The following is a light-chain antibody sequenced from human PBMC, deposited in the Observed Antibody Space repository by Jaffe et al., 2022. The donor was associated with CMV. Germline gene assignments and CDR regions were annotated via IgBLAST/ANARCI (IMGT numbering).Light chain of an antibody. V-gene: IGLV1-44*01. CDR1: SSNIGSNT. CDR3: AAWDDSLKGPV. J-gene: IGLJ3*02. CDR2: SDN. Sequence: QSVVTQPPSATGTPGQRVTISCSGSSSNIGSNTVNWYHQLPGTAPKLLIYSDNQRPSGVPDRFSGSKSGTSASLAISGLQSEDEADYYCAAWDDSLKGPVFGGGTKLTVL.